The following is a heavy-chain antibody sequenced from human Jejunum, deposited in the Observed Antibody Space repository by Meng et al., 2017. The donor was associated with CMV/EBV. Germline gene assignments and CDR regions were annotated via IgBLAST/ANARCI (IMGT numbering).Heavy chain of an antibody. J-gene: IGHJ5*02. CDR2: ISGSGGST. Sequence: GFTFSSYGMHWVRQAPGKGLEWVSAISGSGGSTYYADSVKGRFTISRDNSKSTLYLQLNSLSAGDTAVYYCAKDENSNYVRWFDPWGQGTLVTVSS. V-gene: IGHV3-23*01. D-gene: IGHD1-7*01. CDR3: AKDENSNYVRWFDP. CDR1: GFTFSSYG.